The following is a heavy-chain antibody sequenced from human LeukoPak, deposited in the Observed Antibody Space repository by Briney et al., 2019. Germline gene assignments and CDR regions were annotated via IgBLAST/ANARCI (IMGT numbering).Heavy chain of an antibody. D-gene: IGHD6-13*01. V-gene: IGHV3-30*02. CDR3: AKNIAAGDSSGYYYYYMDV. CDR2: IRYDGSNK. CDR1: GFTFSSYG. J-gene: IGHJ6*03. Sequence: GGSLRLSCAASGFTFSSYGMHWVRQAPGKGLEWVALIRYDGSNKYYADSVKGRFTISRDNSKNTLYLQMNSLRAEDTAVYYCAKNIAAGDSSGYYYYYMDVWGKGTTVTVSS.